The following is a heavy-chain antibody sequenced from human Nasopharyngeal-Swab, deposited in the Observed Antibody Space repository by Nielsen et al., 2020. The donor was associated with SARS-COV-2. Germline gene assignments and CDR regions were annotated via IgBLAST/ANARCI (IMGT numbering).Heavy chain of an antibody. D-gene: IGHD2-15*01. CDR3: ARDLYCSSGSCYPDY. CDR1: GFTFSSYG. J-gene: IGHJ4*02. V-gene: IGHV3-33*01. Sequence: GGSLRLSCAASGFTFSSYGMHWVRQAPGKGLEWVAVIWYDGSNKYYADSVKGRFTISRDNSKNTLYLQMNSLRAEDTAVYYCARDLYCSSGSCYPDYWGQGTLVTVSS. CDR2: IWYDGSNK.